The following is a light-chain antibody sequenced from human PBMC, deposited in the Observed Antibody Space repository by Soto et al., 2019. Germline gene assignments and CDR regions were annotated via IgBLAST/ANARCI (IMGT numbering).Light chain of an antibody. J-gene: IGKJ3*01. V-gene: IGKV3-20*01. CDR1: QSVSSSY. Sequence: EIVLTQSPGTLSLSPGERATLSCMASQSVSSSYLAWYQQKPVQAPRLLIYGASSRATGIPDRFSGSGSGKDFTLTISRLEPEDFAVYYCQQYGRSPFTFGPGTKVDN. CDR3: QQYGRSPFT. CDR2: GAS.